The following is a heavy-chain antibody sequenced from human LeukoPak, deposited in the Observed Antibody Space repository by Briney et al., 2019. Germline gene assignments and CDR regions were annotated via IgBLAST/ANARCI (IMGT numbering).Heavy chain of an antibody. CDR1: GFTFSTYS. D-gene: IGHD6-13*01. Sequence: GGSLRLSCAASGFTFSTYSMDWVRQAPGKGLGWVAVISYVGSNKYYADSVKGRFTISRDDPKNTLYLQMNSVRVEDTAMYYCARVHSSGWYSIDYWGQGTLVTVSS. V-gene: IGHV3-30-3*01. J-gene: IGHJ4*02. CDR2: ISYVGSNK. CDR3: ARVHSSGWYSIDY.